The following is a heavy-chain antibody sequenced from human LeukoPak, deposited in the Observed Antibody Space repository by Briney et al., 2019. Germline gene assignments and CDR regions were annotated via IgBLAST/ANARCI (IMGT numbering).Heavy chain of an antibody. J-gene: IGHJ4*02. V-gene: IGHV3-30*04. CDR1: GFTFSSYA. CDR2: ISYDGSNK. CDR3: ARDSMSSSSRRFADFDY. D-gene: IGHD6-6*01. Sequence: GGSLRLSCAASGFTFSSYAMHWVRQAPGKGLEWVAVISYDGSNKYYADSVKGRFTISRDNSKNTLYLQMNSLRAEDTAVYYCARDSMSSSSRRFADFDYWGQGTLVTVSS.